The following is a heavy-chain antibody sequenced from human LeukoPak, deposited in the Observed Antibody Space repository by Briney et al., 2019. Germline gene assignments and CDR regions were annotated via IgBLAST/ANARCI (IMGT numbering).Heavy chain of an antibody. CDR1: GASLSGHY. J-gene: IGHJ3*02. D-gene: IGHD1-14*01. CDR3: ARDRISINALDM. CDR2: NSHIGST. V-gene: IGHV4-59*11. Sequence: SETLSLTCTVSGASLSGHYLTWLRQPPGKGLEWIGCNSHIGSTNYNPSLKSRLTISVDTSKNQFSLKLTSVTAEDTAVYYCARDRISINALDMWGQGTMVTVSS.